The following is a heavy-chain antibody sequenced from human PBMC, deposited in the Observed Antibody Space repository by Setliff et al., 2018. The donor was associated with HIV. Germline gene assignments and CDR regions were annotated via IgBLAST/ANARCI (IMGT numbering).Heavy chain of an antibody. CDR1: GYTFTTYG. D-gene: IGHD3-9*01. J-gene: IGHJ3*02. V-gene: IGHV1-18*01. Sequence: ASVKVSCKPSGYTFTTYGLSWVRQAPGQGLEWMGWISTYSDETSSSQNLQGRLTMTTDTSTGTAYMELRSLRSDDTAVYYCARGKESKVYYDIPDAFDIWGQGTMVTVSS. CDR3: ARGKESKVYYDIPDAFDI. CDR2: ISTYSDET.